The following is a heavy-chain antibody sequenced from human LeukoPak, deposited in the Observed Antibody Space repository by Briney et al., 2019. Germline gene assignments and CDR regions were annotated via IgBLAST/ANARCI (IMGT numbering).Heavy chain of an antibody. CDR1: GFIFSSAW. CDR3: TTDPTVVAGKVFDY. V-gene: IGHV3-15*01. J-gene: IGHJ4*02. Sequence: PGGSLRLSCAASGFIFSSAWMSWVRQAPGKGLEWVGRMKSKSDGATTDYAAPVKGRFTIARDDSKSTVYLQMNSLKTEDTAVYYCTTDPTVVAGKVFDYWGQGTLVTVSS. CDR2: MKSKSDGATT. D-gene: IGHD6-19*01.